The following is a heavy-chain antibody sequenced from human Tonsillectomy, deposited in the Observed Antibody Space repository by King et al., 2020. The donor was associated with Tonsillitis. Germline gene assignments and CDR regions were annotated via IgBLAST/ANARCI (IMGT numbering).Heavy chain of an antibody. Sequence: QLQESGPGLVKPSETLSLTCTVSGVSISSHYWSWIRQPPGKGLEWIGYIYYSGSTNYNPSLKSRVTIYLDTSKNQFSLKLSSVTAADTAVYYLASADYYSDRSGPGGPFYDYMGVWGKGTTVTVSS. CDR3: ASADYYSDRSGPGGPFYDYMGV. J-gene: IGHJ6*03. CDR2: IYYSGST. CDR1: GVSISSHY. D-gene: IGHD3-22*01. V-gene: IGHV4-59*11.